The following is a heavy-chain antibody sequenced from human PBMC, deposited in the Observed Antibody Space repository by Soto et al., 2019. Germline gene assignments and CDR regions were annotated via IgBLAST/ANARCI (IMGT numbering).Heavy chain of an antibody. D-gene: IGHD6-6*01. CDR3: AKDPAADRPMGGY. Sequence: PLGSLRLSCASSVCTFSSYAMSCVRQTPGKWLEWVSAISGSGGSTYYADSVKGRFTISRDNSKNTLYLQMNSLRAEDTAVYYCAKDPAADRPMGGYWGQGTRVIVS. J-gene: IGHJ4*02. V-gene: IGHV3-23*01. CDR2: ISGSGGST. CDR1: VCTFSSYA.